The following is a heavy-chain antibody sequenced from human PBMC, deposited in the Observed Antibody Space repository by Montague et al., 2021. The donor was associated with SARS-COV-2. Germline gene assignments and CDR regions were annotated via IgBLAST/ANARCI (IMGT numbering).Heavy chain of an antibody. D-gene: IGHD4-23*01. V-gene: IGHV4-39*02. CDR2: IYYSGXT. Sequence: SETLSLTCTVSGGSISSSSYYWDWIRQPPGKGLEWIGSIYYSGXTXYXXXXKXRVTISVDTSKNHFSLKLSSVTAADTAVYYCARRRRNHLPVATKRGGIDVWGQGTTVTVSS. CDR1: GGSISSSSYY. J-gene: IGHJ3*01. CDR3: ARRRRNHLPVATKRGGIDV.